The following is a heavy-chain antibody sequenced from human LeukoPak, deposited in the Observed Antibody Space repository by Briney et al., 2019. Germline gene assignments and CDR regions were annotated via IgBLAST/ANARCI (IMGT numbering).Heavy chain of an antibody. V-gene: IGHV3-33*01. Sequence: PGRSLRLSCAASGFTFSSYGMHWVRQAPGKGLEWVAVIWYDGSNKYYADSVKGRFTISRDNSKNTLYLQMKSLRAEDTAVYYCARTDPPVAGPFDYWGQGTLVTVSS. CDR2: IWYDGSNK. D-gene: IGHD6-19*01. CDR3: ARTDPPVAGPFDY. J-gene: IGHJ4*02. CDR1: GFTFSSYG.